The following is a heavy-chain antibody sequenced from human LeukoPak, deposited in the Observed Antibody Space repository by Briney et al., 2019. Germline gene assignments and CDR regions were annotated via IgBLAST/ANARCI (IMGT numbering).Heavy chain of an antibody. D-gene: IGHD6-6*01. CDR2: IIPILGIA. CDR3: ATSLEYSSSSLP. Sequence: GASVKVSCKASGGTFSSYAISWVRQAPGQGLEWMGRIIPILGIANYAQKFQGRVTITADKSTSTAYMELSSLRSEDTAVYYCATSLEYSSSSLPWGQGTLVTVSS. V-gene: IGHV1-69*04. J-gene: IGHJ5*02. CDR1: GGTFSSYA.